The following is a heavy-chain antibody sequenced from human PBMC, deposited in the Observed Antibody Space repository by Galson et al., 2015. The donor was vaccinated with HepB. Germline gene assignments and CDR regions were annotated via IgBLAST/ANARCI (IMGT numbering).Heavy chain of an antibody. Sequence: SLRLSCAASGFTFSSYGMHWVRQAPGKGLEWVAVISYDGSNKYYADSVKGRFTISRDNSKNTLYLQMNSLRAEDTAVYYCAKDKEEREGATHYFDYWGQGTLVTVSS. CDR1: GFTFSSYG. J-gene: IGHJ4*02. CDR3: AKDKEEREGATHYFDY. CDR2: ISYDGSNK. D-gene: IGHD1-26*01. V-gene: IGHV3-30*18.